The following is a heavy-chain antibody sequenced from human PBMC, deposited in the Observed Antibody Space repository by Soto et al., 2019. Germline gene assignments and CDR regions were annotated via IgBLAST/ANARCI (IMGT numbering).Heavy chain of an antibody. CDR1: GDTFSRYG. V-gene: IGHV1-69*01. CDR2: IIPFLSTS. Sequence: VQLVQSGAELRAPGSSVRVSCKASGDTFSRYGFSWWRRAPGKGLEAMGAIIPFLSTSLYAQKFQGRVTISADESAETVYIDLSSLTSDDTAMYYGARVLRRTNFNRAKPKLDQFDYWGQGALVTVSS. CDR3: ARVLRRTNFNRAKPKLDQFDY. D-gene: IGHD2-8*01. J-gene: IGHJ4*02.